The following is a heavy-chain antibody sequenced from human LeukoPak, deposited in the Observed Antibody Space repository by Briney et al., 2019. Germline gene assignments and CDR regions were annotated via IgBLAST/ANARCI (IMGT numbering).Heavy chain of an antibody. Sequence: SETLSLTCAVSGYSISSGYYWGWIRQPPGKGLEWIGSIYHSGSTYYNPSLKSRVTISVDTSKNQFSLKLSSVTAADTAVYYCARGDPSEMDVWGKGTTVTVSS. CDR3: ARGDPSEMDV. D-gene: IGHD2-21*02. CDR1: GYSISSGYY. V-gene: IGHV4-38-2*01. CDR2: IYHSGST. J-gene: IGHJ6*04.